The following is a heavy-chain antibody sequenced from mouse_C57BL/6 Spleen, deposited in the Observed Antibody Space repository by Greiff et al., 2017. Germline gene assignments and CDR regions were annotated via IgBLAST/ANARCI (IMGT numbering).Heavy chain of an antibody. CDR2: INPNNGGT. Sequence: EVQLQQSGPELVKPGASVKISCKASGYTFTDYYMNWVKQSHGKSLEWIGDINPNNGGTSYNQKFKGKATLTVDKSSSTAYMELRSLTSEDSAVYYCARREDSSGYWGQGTTLTVSS. CDR1: GYTFTDYY. CDR3: ARREDSSGY. V-gene: IGHV1-26*01. J-gene: IGHJ2*01. D-gene: IGHD3-2*02.